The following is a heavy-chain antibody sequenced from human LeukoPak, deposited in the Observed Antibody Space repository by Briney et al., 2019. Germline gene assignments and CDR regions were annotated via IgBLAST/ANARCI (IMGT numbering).Heavy chain of an antibody. V-gene: IGHV3-23*01. CDR2: ISGSGGST. J-gene: IGHJ6*03. CDR3: AKAAVNCSSTSCSDSYYYYYMDV. Sequence: GGSLRLSCAASGFTFSSYAMNWVRQAPGKGLEWVSAISGSGGSTYYADSVKGRFTISRDNSKNTLYLQMNSLRAEDTAVYYCAKAAVNCSSTSCSDSYYYYYMDVWGKGTTVTVSS. CDR1: GFTFSSYA. D-gene: IGHD2-2*01.